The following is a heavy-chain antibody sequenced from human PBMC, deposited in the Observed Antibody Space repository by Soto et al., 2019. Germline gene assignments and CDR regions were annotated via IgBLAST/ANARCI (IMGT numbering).Heavy chain of an antibody. J-gene: IGHJ6*02. V-gene: IGHV4-59*08. CDR3: ARHGQWLVTGYFYYGMDV. D-gene: IGHD6-19*01. Sequence: QVQLQESGPGLVKPSETLSLTCTVSGGSISSYYWSWIRQPPGKGLEWIGYIYYSGRTNYNPSLKSRVTMAVDTSKNQFSLKRSSVTAADTAVYYCARHGQWLVTGYFYYGMDVWGQGTTVTVSS. CDR2: IYYSGRT. CDR1: GGSISSYY.